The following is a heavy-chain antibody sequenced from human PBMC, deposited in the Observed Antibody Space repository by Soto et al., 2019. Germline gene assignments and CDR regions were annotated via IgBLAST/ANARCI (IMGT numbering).Heavy chain of an antibody. J-gene: IGHJ3*02. V-gene: IGHV4-31*03. CDR3: ARAILIVHLKVPTTDTFDT. D-gene: IGHD1-1*01. Sequence: QVQLQESGPGLVKPSQTLSLTCTVSGGSIKSNDYYWNWIRQHPEKGLEWIGYIYSSGSTYYNPSLKSRVSMSVDTSKNHFSLRMTSLTAADTAVYYCARAILIVHLKVPTTDTFDTGGKGTLVSVSS. CDR1: GGSIKSNDYY. CDR2: IYSSGST.